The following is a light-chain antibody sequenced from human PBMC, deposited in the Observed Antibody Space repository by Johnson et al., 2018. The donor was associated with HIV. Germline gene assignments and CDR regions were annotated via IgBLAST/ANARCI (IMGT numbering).Light chain of an antibody. CDR2: ENN. Sequence: QSVLTQPPSVSAAPGQKVTISCSGSTSNIGNNYVSWYQHLPGTAPKLLICENNKRPSGIPDRFSGSKSGTSDTLGINGLQTGDDADYYCGTWDSSLSACCVFGTGPKVTVL. CDR3: GTWDSSLSACCV. CDR1: TSNIGNNY. V-gene: IGLV1-51*02. J-gene: IGLJ1*01.